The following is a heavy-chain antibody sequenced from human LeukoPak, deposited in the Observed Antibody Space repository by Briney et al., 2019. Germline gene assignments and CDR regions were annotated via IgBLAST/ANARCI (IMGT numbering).Heavy chain of an antibody. V-gene: IGHV1-18*01. Sequence: ASVRVSCKASGYTFSSYGISWVRQAPGQGLEWMGWINIHNGYTIYGQKIQGRVTMTADKSTNTAHMDLRSLRSDDTAVYYCAREAPQSNWRGDYFDYWGQGTQVTVSS. J-gene: IGHJ4*02. D-gene: IGHD1-1*01. CDR3: AREAPQSNWRGDYFDY. CDR1: GYTFSSYG. CDR2: INIHNGYT.